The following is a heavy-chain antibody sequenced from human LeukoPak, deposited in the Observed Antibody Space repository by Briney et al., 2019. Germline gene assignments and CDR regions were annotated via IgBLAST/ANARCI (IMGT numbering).Heavy chain of an antibody. CDR3: AKAKSGSYSPFDY. Sequence: TGGSPRLSCTASGFTFSNYAMSWVRQGPGKGLEWVSGLSGSGGSTYYADSVKGRFTISRDNSWNTLYLQMNSLRAEDTAVYYCAKAKSGSYSPFDYWGQGTLVTVSS. CDR1: GFTFSNYA. D-gene: IGHD1-26*01. V-gene: IGHV3-23*01. J-gene: IGHJ4*02. CDR2: LSGSGGST.